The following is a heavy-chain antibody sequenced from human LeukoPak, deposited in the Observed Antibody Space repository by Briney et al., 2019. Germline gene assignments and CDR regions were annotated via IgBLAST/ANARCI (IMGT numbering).Heavy chain of an antibody. CDR3: ARDYADYVGYFFFDY. V-gene: IGHV3-23*01. CDR1: GFTFNNYA. Sequence: PGGSLRLSCAASGFTFNNYAMNWVRQAPGKGLEWVSSISGGGETTYYADSAKGRFTISRDNSQNTLYLQINSLRAEDTAVYYCARDYADYVGYFFFDYWGQRTLVTVSS. CDR2: ISGGGETT. D-gene: IGHD4-17*01. J-gene: IGHJ4*02.